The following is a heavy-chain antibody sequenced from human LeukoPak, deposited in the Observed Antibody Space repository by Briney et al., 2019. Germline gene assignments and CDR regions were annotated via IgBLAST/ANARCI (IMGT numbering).Heavy chain of an antibody. CDR3: ARDLVTHAFDI. Sequence: SETLSLTCTVSGGSISSYYWSWIRQPPGKGLEWIGYIYSSGSSNYNPSLKSRVTISIDTSKNQFSLRLSSVTAADTAVYYCARDLVTHAFDIWGQGTMVTVSS. CDR2: IYSSGSS. CDR1: GGSISSYY. J-gene: IGHJ3*02. D-gene: IGHD2-21*02. V-gene: IGHV4-59*01.